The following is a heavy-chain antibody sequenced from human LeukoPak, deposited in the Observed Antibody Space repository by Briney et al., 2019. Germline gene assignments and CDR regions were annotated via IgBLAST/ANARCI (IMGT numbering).Heavy chain of an antibody. D-gene: IGHD3-22*01. J-gene: IGHJ5*02. CDR1: GYSISSGYH. V-gene: IGHV4-38-2*02. Sequence: SETLSLTCTVSGYSISSGYHWGWIRQPPGKGLEWIGSIYHSGSTYYNPSLKSRVTISVDTSKNQFSLKLSSVTAADTAVYYCARYNYYSLNWFDPWGQGTLVTVSS. CDR2: IYHSGST. CDR3: ARYNYYSLNWFDP.